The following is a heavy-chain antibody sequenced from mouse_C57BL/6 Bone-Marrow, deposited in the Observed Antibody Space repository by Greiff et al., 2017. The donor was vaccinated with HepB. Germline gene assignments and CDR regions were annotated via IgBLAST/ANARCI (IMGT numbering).Heavy chain of an antibody. D-gene: IGHD2-4*01. CDR2: IDPNSGGT. J-gene: IGHJ4*01. Sequence: VQLQQPGAELVKPGASVKLSCKASGYTFTSYWMHWVKQRPGRGLEWIGRIDPNSGGTKYNEKFKSKATLTVDKPSSTAYLPLSSLTSEDPAGSYCAREGMITRYYYAMDYWGQGTSVTVSS. CDR1: GYTFTSYW. CDR3: AREGMITRYYYAMDY. V-gene: IGHV1-72*01.